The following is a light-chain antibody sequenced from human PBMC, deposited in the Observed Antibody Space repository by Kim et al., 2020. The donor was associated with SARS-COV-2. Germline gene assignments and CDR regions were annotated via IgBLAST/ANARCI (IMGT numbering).Light chain of an antibody. V-gene: IGKV3-20*01. Sequence: EIVLTQSPGTLSLSPGERATLSCRPSQSVGSTYLAWYQHKPGQAPRLLIYGASTRATGIPDRFSGSGSGTDFTLTISRLEPEDSAVYYCQQYDTSPNTFGQGTKLEI. CDR1: QSVGSTY. CDR3: QQYDTSPNT. J-gene: IGKJ2*01. CDR2: GAS.